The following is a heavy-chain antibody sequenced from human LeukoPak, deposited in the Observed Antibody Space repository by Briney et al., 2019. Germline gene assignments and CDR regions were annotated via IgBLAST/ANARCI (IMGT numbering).Heavy chain of an antibody. CDR1: GFTFSSYS. Sequence: LSGGSLRLSCAASGFTFSSYSMNWVRQAPGKGLEYVSAISSKGGSTYYADSVKGRFTISRNNSKNTLYLQMSSLRAEETAVYYCVKDMSRRGNYEPGIAAAGTLDYWGQGTLVTVSS. CDR3: VKDMSRRGNYEPGIAAAGTLDY. J-gene: IGHJ4*02. CDR2: ISSKGGST. D-gene: IGHD6-13*01. V-gene: IGHV3-64D*06.